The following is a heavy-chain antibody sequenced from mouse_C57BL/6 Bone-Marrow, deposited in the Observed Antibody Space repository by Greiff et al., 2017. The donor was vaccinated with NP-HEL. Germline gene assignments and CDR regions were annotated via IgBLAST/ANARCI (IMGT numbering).Heavy chain of an antibody. CDR1: GYTFTDYN. Sequence: EVQLQQSGPELVKPGASVKMSCKASGYTFTDYNMHWVKQSHGKSLEWIGYINPNNGGTSYNQKFKGKATLTVNKSSSTAYMELRSLTSEDSAVYYCARKEEGLRRNYAMDYWGQGTSVTVSS. D-gene: IGHD2-2*01. V-gene: IGHV1-22*01. CDR3: ARKEEGLRRNYAMDY. CDR2: INPNNGGT. J-gene: IGHJ4*01.